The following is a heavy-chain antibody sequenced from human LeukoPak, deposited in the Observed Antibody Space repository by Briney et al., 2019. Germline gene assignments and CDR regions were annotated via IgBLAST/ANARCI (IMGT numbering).Heavy chain of an antibody. D-gene: IGHD5-12*01. Sequence: ASVKVSCKASGGTFSSYAISWVRQAPGQGLEWMGGIIPIFGTANYAQKFQGRVTITADESTSTAYMELSSLRPEDTAIYYCAKDSYGGYNDFGIDSWGQGTLVSVSS. CDR1: GGTFSSYA. CDR3: AKDSYGGYNDFGIDS. CDR2: IIPIFGTA. V-gene: IGHV1-69*01. J-gene: IGHJ4*02.